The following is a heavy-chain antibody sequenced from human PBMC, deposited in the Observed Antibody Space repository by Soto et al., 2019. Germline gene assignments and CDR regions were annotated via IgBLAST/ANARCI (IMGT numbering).Heavy chain of an antibody. CDR1: GGTFSSYA. CDR3: ARDNIQPPGQGTGVVVAVI. CDR2: IIPIFGTA. Sequence: QVQLVQSGAEVKKPGSSVKVSCKASGGTFSSYAISWVRQAPGQGLEWMGGIIPIFGTANYAQKFQGRVTITADEXXTXAXXELSSLRSEDTAVYYCARDNIQPPGQGTGVVVAVIWGQGTMVTVSS. J-gene: IGHJ3*02. V-gene: IGHV1-69*12. D-gene: IGHD2-15*01.